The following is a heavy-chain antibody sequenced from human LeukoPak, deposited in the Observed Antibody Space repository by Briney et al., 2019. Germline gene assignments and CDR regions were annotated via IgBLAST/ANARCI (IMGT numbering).Heavy chain of an antibody. J-gene: IGHJ4*02. CDR3: ARDGTSTDDY. Sequence: ASVKVSFKTSGYTFSNFGINWVRQAPGQGLDWMRWISGNNDNPNYGQKFQGRFTVTTDSSTSTAYMELRNLGFDDTAVYYCARDGTSTDDYWGQGTLVTVSS. D-gene: IGHD2-2*01. CDR2: ISGNNDNP. V-gene: IGHV1-18*01. CDR1: GYTFSNFG.